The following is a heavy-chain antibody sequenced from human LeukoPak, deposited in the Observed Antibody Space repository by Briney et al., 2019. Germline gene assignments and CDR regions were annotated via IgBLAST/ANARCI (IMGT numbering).Heavy chain of an antibody. V-gene: IGHV3-7*03. J-gene: IGHJ3*02. CDR3: ASAVSPPGIAVAGAFDI. D-gene: IGHD6-19*01. CDR1: GFTFSSYW. CDR2: IKQDGSEK. Sequence: GGSLRLFCAASGFTFSSYWMSWVRQAPGKGLEWVANIKQDGSEKYYVDSVKGRFTISRDNAKNSLYLQMNSLRAEDTAVYYCASAVSPPGIAVAGAFDIWGQGTMVTVSS.